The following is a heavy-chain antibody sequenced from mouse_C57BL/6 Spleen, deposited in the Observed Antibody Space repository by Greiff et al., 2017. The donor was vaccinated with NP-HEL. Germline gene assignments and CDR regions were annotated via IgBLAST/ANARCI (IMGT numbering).Heavy chain of an antibody. CDR2: ISDGGSYT. CDR1: GFTFSSYA. CDR3: ARGPTGGYYFDY. Sequence: EVKLMESGGGLVKPGGSLKLSCAASGFTFSSYAMSWVRQTPEKRLEWVATISDGGSYTYYPDNVKGRFTISRDNAKNNLYLQMSHLKSEDTAMYYCARGPTGGYYFDYWGQGTTLTVSS. J-gene: IGHJ2*01. V-gene: IGHV5-4*03.